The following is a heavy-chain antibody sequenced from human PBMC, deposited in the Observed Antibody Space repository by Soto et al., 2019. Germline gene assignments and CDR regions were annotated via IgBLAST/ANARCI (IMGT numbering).Heavy chain of an antibody. CDR3: AREVIPFWGGYSPYYCYGMDV. Sequence: QVQLVESGGGVVQPGRSLRLSCAASGFTFSSYGMHWVRQAPGKGLEWVAVIWYDGSNKYYADSVKGRFTISRDNSKNPLYLQMNSLRAEDTAVYYCAREVIPFWGGYSPYYCYGMDVWGQGTTVTVSS. CDR1: GFTFSSYG. J-gene: IGHJ6*02. D-gene: IGHD3-3*01. CDR2: IWYDGSNK. V-gene: IGHV3-33*01.